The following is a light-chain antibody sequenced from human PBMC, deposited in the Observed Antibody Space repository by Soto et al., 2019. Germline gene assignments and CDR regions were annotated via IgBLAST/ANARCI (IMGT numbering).Light chain of an antibody. CDR2: RNN. J-gene: IGLJ2*01. CDR1: RSNIGSNY. Sequence: QSVLPQPPSASGTPGQRVTISCSGSRSNIGSNYVYWYQQLPGTAPKLLIYRNNQRPSGVPDLFAGSKSGTSASLAISGLRSEDEADYYCAAWDDSLSGVVFGGGTKLTVL. V-gene: IGLV1-47*01. CDR3: AAWDDSLSGVV.